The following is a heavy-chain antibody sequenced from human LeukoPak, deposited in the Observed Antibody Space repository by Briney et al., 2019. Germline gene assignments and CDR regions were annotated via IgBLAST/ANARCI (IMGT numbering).Heavy chain of an antibody. J-gene: IGHJ4*02. CDR3: TKDSVAMVTTSDY. CDR1: EFTFSTYA. D-gene: IGHD5-18*01. CDR2: ISWNSGII. Sequence: GGSLRLSCAASEFTFSTYAMHWVRQAPGKGLEWVSGISWNSGIIGYADSVKGRFTTSRDNAKNSLYLQMNSLRPEDTALYYCTKDSVAMVTTSDYWGQGTLVTVSS. V-gene: IGHV3-9*01.